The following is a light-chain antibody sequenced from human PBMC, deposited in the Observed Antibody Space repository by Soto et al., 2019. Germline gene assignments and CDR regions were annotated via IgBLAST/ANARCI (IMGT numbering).Light chain of an antibody. CDR2: GAS. Sequence: DIPMTQSPSTLSASVGDRVTITCRASQSVNKYLAWYQQKPGKAPNLLIYGASTLESGVPSRFGGSGSGTDFTLTISSLQPADFATYYCQQYQAYPLTFGGGTKVEIE. CDR3: QQYQAYPLT. V-gene: IGKV1-5*01. J-gene: IGKJ4*01. CDR1: QSVNKY.